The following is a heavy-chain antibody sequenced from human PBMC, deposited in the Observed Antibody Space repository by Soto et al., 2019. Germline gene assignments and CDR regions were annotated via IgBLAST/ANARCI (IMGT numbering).Heavy chain of an antibody. V-gene: IGHV4-39*01. Sequence: KTSETLSLTCTVSGGSISSSSYYWGWIRQPPGKGLEWIGSIYYSGSTYYNPSLKSRVTISVDTSKNQFSLKLSSVTAADTAVYYCARLGIVVVPAAIYPFDYWGQGTLVTVSS. CDR3: ARLGIVVVPAAIYPFDY. J-gene: IGHJ4*02. D-gene: IGHD2-2*02. CDR1: GGSISSSSYY. CDR2: IYYSGST.